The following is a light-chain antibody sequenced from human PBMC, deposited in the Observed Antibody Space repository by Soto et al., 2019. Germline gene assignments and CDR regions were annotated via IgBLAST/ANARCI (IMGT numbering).Light chain of an antibody. V-gene: IGKV3-15*01. CDR3: QQYKNWPLYT. J-gene: IGKJ2*01. CDR1: QSVSSN. CDR2: GAS. Sequence: EIVMTQSPATLSVSPGERATLSCRASQSVSSNLAWYRQKPGQAPRLLIYGASTRATGIPDRFSGSGSGTEFTLTISSLQSEDFAVYYCQQYKNWPLYTFGQGNKLEIK.